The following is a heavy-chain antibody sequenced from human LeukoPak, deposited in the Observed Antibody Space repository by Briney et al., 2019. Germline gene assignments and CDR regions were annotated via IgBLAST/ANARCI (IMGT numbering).Heavy chain of an antibody. CDR3: ARVMNGVATTFDY. D-gene: IGHD5-12*01. Sequence: PSETLSLTCTVSGDSISTYWWSWIRQPPGKGLEWIGNIYYSGSANYSPFLKSRVTISVDMSKNQLSLKLRSVSAADTAVYYCARVMNGVATTFDYWGQGTLVTVSS. J-gene: IGHJ4*02. CDR2: IYYSGSA. CDR1: GDSISTYW. V-gene: IGHV4-59*01.